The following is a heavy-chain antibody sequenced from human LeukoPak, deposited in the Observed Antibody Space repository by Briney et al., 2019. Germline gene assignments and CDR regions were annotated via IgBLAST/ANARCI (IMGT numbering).Heavy chain of an antibody. D-gene: IGHD1-26*01. CDR2: IYHSGST. J-gene: IGHJ4*02. Sequence: SETLSLTCAVSGYSFSSGYYWGWIRQPPGKGLEWIGSIYHSGSTYYNPSLKSRVTISVDTSKNQFSLKLSSVTAADTAVYYCARRIVGATNFDYWGQGTLVTVSS. V-gene: IGHV4-38-2*01. CDR3: ARRIVGATNFDY. CDR1: GYSFSSGYY.